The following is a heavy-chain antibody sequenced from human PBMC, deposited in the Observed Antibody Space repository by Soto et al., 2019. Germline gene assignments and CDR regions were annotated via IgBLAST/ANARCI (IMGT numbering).Heavy chain of an antibody. CDR2: ISPSGRDI. CDR3: ARDLVGYCGGDFHFYWFDP. CDR1: GFTFGSYR. Sequence: DVQLVESGGGLAKPGWSLRLSCEASGFTFGSYRMTWVRQLPGKGLEWVSSISPSGRDIYYADSLKGRFTISRDNAKNSLFLQMNRLRVGDTAVYYCARDLVGYCGGDFHFYWFDPWGQGTLVTVSS. D-gene: IGHD2-21*01. V-gene: IGHV3-21*01. J-gene: IGHJ5*02.